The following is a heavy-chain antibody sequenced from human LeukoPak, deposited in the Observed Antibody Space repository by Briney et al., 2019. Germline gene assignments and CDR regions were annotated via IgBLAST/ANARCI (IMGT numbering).Heavy chain of an antibody. D-gene: IGHD3-22*01. CDR2: IYTSGST. CDR1: GGSISSYY. V-gene: IGHV4-4*07. CDR3: ARAGYYYDSSGYYSFDY. J-gene: IGHJ4*02. Sequence: SETLSLTCTVSGGSISSYYWSWIRQPAGKGLEWIGRIYTSGSTNYNPSLKSRVTMSVDTSRNQFSLKLSSVTAADTAVYYCARAGYYYDSSGYYSFDYWGQGTLVTVSS.